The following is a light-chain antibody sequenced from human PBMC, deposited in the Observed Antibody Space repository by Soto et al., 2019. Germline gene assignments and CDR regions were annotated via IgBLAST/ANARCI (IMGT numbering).Light chain of an antibody. CDR3: CSYAGSYLVV. CDR2: DVS. Sequence: QSALTQPRSVSGSPGQSVTISCTGTSSDVGGYNYVSWYQQHPGKAPKLMIYDVSKRPSGVPDRFSGSKSGNTASLTISGLQAEDEADYYCCSYAGSYLVVFGGGTKLTVL. J-gene: IGLJ2*01. CDR1: SSDVGGYNY. V-gene: IGLV2-11*01.